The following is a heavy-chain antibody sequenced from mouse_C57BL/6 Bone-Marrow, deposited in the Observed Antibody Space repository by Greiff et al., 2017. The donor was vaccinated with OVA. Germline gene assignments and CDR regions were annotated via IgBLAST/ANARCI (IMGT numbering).Heavy chain of an antibody. Sequence: EVKLVESGGGLVQPGGSLKLSCAASGFTFSDYYMYWVRQTPEKRLEWVAYISNGGGSTYYPDTVKGRFTISRDNAKNTLYLQMSRLKSEDTAMYYCAKTFYDGYYVGCAYWGQGTLVTVSA. CDR1: GFTFSDYY. D-gene: IGHD2-3*01. CDR2: ISNGGGST. J-gene: IGHJ3*01. CDR3: AKTFYDGYYVGCAY. V-gene: IGHV5-12*01.